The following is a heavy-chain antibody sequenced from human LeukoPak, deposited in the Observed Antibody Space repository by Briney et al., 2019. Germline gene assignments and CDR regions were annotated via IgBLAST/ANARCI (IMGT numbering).Heavy chain of an antibody. V-gene: IGHV1-24*01. CDR2: FDPEDGET. CDR3: ATLGPFYYDRAGLYYYYYMDV. Sequence: ASVKVSCTVSGYTLTELSMHWVRQAPGKGLEWMGGFDPEDGETIYAQKFQGRVTMTEDTSTDTAYMELSSLRSEDTAVYYCATLGPFYYDRAGLYYYYYMDVWGKGTTVTVSS. CDR1: GYTLTELS. J-gene: IGHJ6*03. D-gene: IGHD3-22*01.